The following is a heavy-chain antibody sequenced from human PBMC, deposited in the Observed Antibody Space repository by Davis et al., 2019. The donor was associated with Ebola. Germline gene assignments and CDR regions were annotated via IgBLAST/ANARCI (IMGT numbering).Heavy chain of an antibody. CDR1: GYTFTSYG. D-gene: IGHD2-2*01. V-gene: IGHV1-18*04. J-gene: IGHJ4*02. CDR3: ATDLRCSSTSCYSAIDN. Sequence: ASVTVSCKASGYTFTSYGISWVRQAPGQGLEWMGWISAYNGNTNYAQKLQGRVTMTTDTSTSTAYMELRSLRSEDTAVYYCATDLRCSSTSCYSAIDNWGQGTLVTVSS. CDR2: ISAYNGNT.